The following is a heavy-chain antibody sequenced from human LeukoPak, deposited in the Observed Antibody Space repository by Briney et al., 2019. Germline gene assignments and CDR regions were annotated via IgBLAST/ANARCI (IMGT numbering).Heavy chain of an antibody. V-gene: IGHV5-51*01. J-gene: IGHJ4*02. CDR1: GYNLVNFW. CDR3: ARRPVGSTWSVGY. CDR2: IYPVDSDT. D-gene: IGHD1-26*01. Sequence: GASLKISCKASGYNLVNFWIAWVLQMPGKGLEWMGVIYPVDSDTRYSPSFQGQITISADKSTNTAYLQWSSLKASDTAMYYCARRPVGSTWSVGYWGQGTLVAVSS.